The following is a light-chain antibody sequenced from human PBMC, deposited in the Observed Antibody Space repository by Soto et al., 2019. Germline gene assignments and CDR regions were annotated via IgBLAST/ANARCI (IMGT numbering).Light chain of an antibody. CDR1: QSVSSN. Sequence: IVMTHSPATLSVSPGERATLSCRASQSVSSNLAWYQQKLGQAPRVLIYGASTRATGIPARFSGSGSGTEFTLSISSLQSEDFAVYYCQQYNNWPRTFGQGTKVDIK. CDR3: QQYNNWPRT. CDR2: GAS. J-gene: IGKJ1*01. V-gene: IGKV3-15*01.